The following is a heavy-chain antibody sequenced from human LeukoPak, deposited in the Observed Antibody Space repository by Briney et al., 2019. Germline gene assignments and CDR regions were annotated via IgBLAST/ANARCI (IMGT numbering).Heavy chain of an antibody. D-gene: IGHD3-10*01. Sequence: GGSLRLSCEVSGFTFRNYAMTWVRQAPGKGLEWVSVISESGDRTFNPDSVEGRFTISRDNSKKTLYLQMNSLRADDTAIYYCARSQAAVNAPLDYWGQGTLVTVPS. CDR3: ARSQAAVNAPLDY. J-gene: IGHJ4*02. CDR1: GFTFRNYA. V-gene: IGHV3-23*01. CDR2: ISESGDRT.